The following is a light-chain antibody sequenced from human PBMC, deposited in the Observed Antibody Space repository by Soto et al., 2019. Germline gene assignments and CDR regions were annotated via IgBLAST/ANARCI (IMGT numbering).Light chain of an antibody. J-gene: IGKJ4*01. CDR3: QQLNNYPSA. CDR1: QDISSY. Sequence: IQLTQSPSSLSASVGDRVTITCRASQDISSYLGWYQQKPGKAPKLLIYAASTLQSGVPSRFSGSGSGTDFTLTINCLQSEDFATYFCQQLNNYPSAFGGGTKVEIK. V-gene: IGKV1-9*01. CDR2: AAS.